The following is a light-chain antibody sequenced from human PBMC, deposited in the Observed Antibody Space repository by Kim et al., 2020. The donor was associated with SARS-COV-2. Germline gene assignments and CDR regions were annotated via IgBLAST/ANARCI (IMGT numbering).Light chain of an antibody. CDR2: KTS. J-gene: IGKJ2*03. CDR1: QSISIW. V-gene: IGKV1-5*03. Sequence: ASVGDRVTITCRARQSISIWLAWDQQKPCKAPKLLIYKTSSLESGVPSRFSGSGSGTEFNLTISSLQPDDFATYYRQQYNSYSPYSFGQGTKLEI. CDR3: QQYNSYSPYS.